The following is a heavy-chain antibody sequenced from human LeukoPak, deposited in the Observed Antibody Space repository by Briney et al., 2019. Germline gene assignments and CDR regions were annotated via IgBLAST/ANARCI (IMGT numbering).Heavy chain of an antibody. D-gene: IGHD1-7*01. CDR3: ARQGELELRTFFDY. V-gene: IGHV3-66*02. Sequence: GSLRLFCAASGFHVRSNYMSWVRPAPGEGLEWVSVIYSGGSTYYADSVKGRFTISRDNSKNTLYLQMNSLRAEDTAVYYCARQGELELRTFFDYWGQGTLVTVSS. CDR1: GFHVRSNY. J-gene: IGHJ4*02. CDR2: IYSGGST.